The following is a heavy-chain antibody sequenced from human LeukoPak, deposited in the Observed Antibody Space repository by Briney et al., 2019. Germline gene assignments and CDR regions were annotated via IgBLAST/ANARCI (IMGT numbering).Heavy chain of an antibody. D-gene: IGHD1-26*01. J-gene: IGHJ4*02. CDR2: LFSGGGT. V-gene: IGHV3-66*01. CDR3: ARSGGSYYGYFDY. Sequence: GGSLRLSCAASGFTVSSNYMSWVRQAPGKGLEWVSVLFSGGGTYYADSVKGRFTISRDNSKNTLFLQMNSLRDEDTAVYYCARSGGSYYGYFDYWGQGTLVTVSS. CDR1: GFTVSSNY.